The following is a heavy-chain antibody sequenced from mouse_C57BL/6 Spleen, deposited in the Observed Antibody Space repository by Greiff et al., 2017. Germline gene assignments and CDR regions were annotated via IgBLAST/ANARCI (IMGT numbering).Heavy chain of an antibody. CDR3: ARPYYGSSHGDYFDY. CDR2: IHPNSGST. CDR1: GYTFTSYW. D-gene: IGHD1-1*01. J-gene: IGHJ2*01. V-gene: IGHV1-64*01. Sequence: VQLQQPGAELVKPGASVKLSCKASGYTFTSYWMHWVKQRPGQGLEWIGMIHPNSGSTNYNEKFKSKATLTVDKSSSTAYMQLSSLTSEDSAVYYCARPYYGSSHGDYFDYWGQGTTLTVSS.